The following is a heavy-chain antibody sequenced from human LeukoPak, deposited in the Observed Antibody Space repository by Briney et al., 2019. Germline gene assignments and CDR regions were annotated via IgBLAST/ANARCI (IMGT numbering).Heavy chain of an antibody. CDR2: ISYDGSNK. CDR3: ASRYDSSGYYPLPLDY. J-gene: IGHJ4*02. V-gene: IGHV3-30-3*01. Sequence: GRSLRLSCAVSGFTFSSYAMHWVRQAPGKGLEWVAVISYDGSNKYYADSVKGRFTISRDNSKNTLYLQMNSLRAEDTAVYYCASRYDSSGYYPLPLDYWGQGTLVTVSS. CDR1: GFTFSSYA. D-gene: IGHD3-22*01.